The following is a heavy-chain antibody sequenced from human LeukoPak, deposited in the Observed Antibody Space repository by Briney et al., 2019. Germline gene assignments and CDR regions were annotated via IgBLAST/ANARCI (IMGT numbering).Heavy chain of an antibody. CDR2: ISAYNGNT. CDR1: GYTFTSYG. Sequence: ASEKVSCKASGYTFTSYGISWVRQAPGQGLEWMGWISAYNGNTNYAQKLQGRVTMTTDTSTSTAYMELRSLRSDDTAVYYCASERGYYGSGSYYMDYWGQGTLVTVSS. CDR3: ASERGYYGSGSYYMDY. V-gene: IGHV1-18*01. J-gene: IGHJ4*02. D-gene: IGHD3-10*01.